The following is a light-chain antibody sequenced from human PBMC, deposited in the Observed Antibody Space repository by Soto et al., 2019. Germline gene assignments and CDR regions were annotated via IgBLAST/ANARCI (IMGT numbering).Light chain of an antibody. CDR2: EVI. V-gene: IGLV2-23*02. Sequence: QSVLTQPASVSGSPGQSITISCTGTSSDVGVYDLVSWYQHHPGKVPKLMIYEVIKRPSGVSNRFSGSKSGNTASLTISGLQAEDEAHYYCCSYAGYSTPVFGGGTKLTVL. J-gene: IGLJ2*01. CDR1: SSDVGVYDL. CDR3: CSYAGYSTPV.